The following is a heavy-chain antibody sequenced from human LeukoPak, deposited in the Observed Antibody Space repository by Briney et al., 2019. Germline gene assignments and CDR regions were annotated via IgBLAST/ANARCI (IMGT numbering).Heavy chain of an antibody. Sequence: PSETLSLTCAVSGGSFSGYYWSWIRQPPGEGLEWIGEINHSGSTNYNPSLKSRVTISVDTSKNQFSLKLSSVAAADTAVYYCARDYYGSGSYKYWGQGTLVTVSS. V-gene: IGHV4-34*01. D-gene: IGHD3-10*01. CDR2: INHSGST. CDR3: ARDYYGSGSYKY. J-gene: IGHJ4*02. CDR1: GGSFSGYY.